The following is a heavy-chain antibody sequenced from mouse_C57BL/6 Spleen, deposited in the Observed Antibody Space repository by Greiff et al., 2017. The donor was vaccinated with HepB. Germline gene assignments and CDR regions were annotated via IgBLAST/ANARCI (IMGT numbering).Heavy chain of an antibody. CDR1: GFSLTSYG. Sequence: VQLQQSGPGLVQPSQSLSITCTVSGFSLTSYGVHWVRQSPGKGLAWLGVIWSGGSTVYNAAFISRLSISKDNSTSQVFFKMNSMQAADTAIYYCARNWVRLDWYFDVWGTGTTVTVSS. CDR2: IWSGGST. D-gene: IGHD2-14*01. CDR3: ARNWVRLDWYFDV. V-gene: IGHV2-2*01. J-gene: IGHJ1*03.